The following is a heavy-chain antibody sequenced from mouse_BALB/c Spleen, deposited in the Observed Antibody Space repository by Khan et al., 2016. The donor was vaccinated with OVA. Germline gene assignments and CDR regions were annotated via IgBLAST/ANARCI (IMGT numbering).Heavy chain of an antibody. CDR3: ARRNYFGYPFAY. J-gene: IGHJ3*01. CDR2: ISPGSGDT. V-gene: IGHV1-77*01. D-gene: IGHD1-2*01. CDR1: GYTFTDYY. Sequence: VQLQESGAELARPGASVKLSCKASGYTFTDYYINWVKQRTGQGLEWIGEISPGSGDTYYNEKLKGKATMTADKSSTTAYMQLSSLASEASAVXFCARRNYFGYPFAYWGQGTLVTVSA.